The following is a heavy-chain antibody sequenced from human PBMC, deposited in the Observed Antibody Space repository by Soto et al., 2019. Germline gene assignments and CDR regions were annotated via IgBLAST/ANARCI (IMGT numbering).Heavy chain of an antibody. Sequence: GGSLRLSCAASGFTFSSYAMSWVRQAPGKGLEWVSAISGSGGSTYYADSVKGRFTISRDNSKNTLYLQMNSLRAEDTAVYYCAKDMDIVGTTVTIYDYWGQGTLVTVSS. V-gene: IGHV3-23*01. CDR3: AKDMDIVGTTVTIYDY. CDR2: ISGSGGST. J-gene: IGHJ4*02. D-gene: IGHD4-17*01. CDR1: GFTFSSYA.